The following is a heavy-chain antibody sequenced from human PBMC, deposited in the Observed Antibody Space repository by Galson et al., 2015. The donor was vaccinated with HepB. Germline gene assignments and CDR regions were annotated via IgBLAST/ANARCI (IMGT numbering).Heavy chain of an antibody. D-gene: IGHD2-8*01. J-gene: IGHJ5*02. Sequence: SVKVSCKASGGTFSSYAISWVRQAPGQGLEWMGGIIPILGIANYAQKFQGRVTITADKSTSTAYMELSSLRSEDTAAYYCARDYCTNGVCPHGGWFDPWGQGTLVTVSS. CDR3: ARDYCTNGVCPHGGWFDP. V-gene: IGHV1-69*10. CDR1: GGTFSSYA. CDR2: IIPILGIA.